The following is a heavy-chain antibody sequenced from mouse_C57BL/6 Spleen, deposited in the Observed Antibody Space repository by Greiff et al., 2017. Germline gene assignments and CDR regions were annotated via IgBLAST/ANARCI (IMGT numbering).Heavy chain of an antibody. CDR3: ARHEGYYDGSSWYFDV. Sequence: QVQLQQSGAELVKPGASVKLSCKASGYTFTEYTIHWVKQRSGQGLEWIGWFYPGSGSIKDNEKFKDKATLTAAKSSSTGYMALSRLTSDDSAVYFCARHEGYYDGSSWYFDVWGTGTTVTVSS. CDR1: GYTFTEYT. D-gene: IGHD1-1*01. V-gene: IGHV1-62-2*01. J-gene: IGHJ1*03. CDR2: FYPGSGSI.